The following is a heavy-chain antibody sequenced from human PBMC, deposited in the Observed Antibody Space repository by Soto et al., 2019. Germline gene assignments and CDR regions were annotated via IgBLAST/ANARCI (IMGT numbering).Heavy chain of an antibody. V-gene: IGHV4-34*01. CDR3: AREWWSGSLIGGSL. Sequence: QVQLQQWGAGLLKPSETLSLTCPVNGGSFSDYYWTWIRHPPGKGLEWIGEVNHGGSTHYNPSLKSRVSISVDTSKKQFSLNLTFVTAADTAVYYCAREWWSGSLIGGSLGGEGTLVTVSS. J-gene: IGHJ4*02. CDR1: GGSFSDYY. CDR2: VNHGGST. D-gene: IGHD3-3*01.